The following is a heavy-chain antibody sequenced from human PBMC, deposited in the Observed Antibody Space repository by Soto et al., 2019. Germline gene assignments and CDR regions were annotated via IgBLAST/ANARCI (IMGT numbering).Heavy chain of an antibody. CDR2: INSDGSST. J-gene: IGHJ4*02. CDR1: GFTFSSYW. Sequence: EVQLVESGGGLVQPGGSLRLSCAASGFTFSSYWMHWVRQAPGKGLVWVSRINSDGSSTSYADSVKGRFTISRDNTKNTLYLQMNSLRAEDTAVYYCAREPVLEAAEIDFWGQGTLVTVSS. CDR3: AREPVLEAAEIDF. V-gene: IGHV3-74*01. D-gene: IGHD3-3*01.